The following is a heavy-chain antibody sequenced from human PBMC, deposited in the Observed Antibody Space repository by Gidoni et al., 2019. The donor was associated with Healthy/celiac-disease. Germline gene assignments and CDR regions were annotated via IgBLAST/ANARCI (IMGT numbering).Heavy chain of an antibody. CDR1: GFTFSSYA. CDR3: AIGGGGSYST. Sequence: EVQLLESGGGLVQPGGSLRLSCAASGFTFSSYAMSWVRQAPGKGLEWLSAISGSGGSTYYADPVKGRFTISRDNSKNTLYLQMNSRRAEDTAVYYCAIGGGGSYSTWGQGTLVTVSS. J-gene: IGHJ4*02. V-gene: IGHV3-23*01. D-gene: IGHD1-26*01. CDR2: ISGSGGST.